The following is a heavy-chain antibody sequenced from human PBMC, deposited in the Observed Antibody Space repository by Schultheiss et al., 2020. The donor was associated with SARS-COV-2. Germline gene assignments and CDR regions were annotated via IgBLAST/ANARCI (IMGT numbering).Heavy chain of an antibody. J-gene: IGHJ4*02. D-gene: IGHD6-13*01. V-gene: IGHV3-21*01. CDR2: ISSSSNYI. CDR3: ARSYSSSYLYFDY. Sequence: GESLKISCAASGFTFSTYSMNWVRQAPGKGLEWVSSISSSSNYIYYADSLKGRFTISRDNAKNSLYLQMNSLRAEDTAVYYCARSYSSSYLYFDYWGQGTLVTVSS. CDR1: GFTFSTYS.